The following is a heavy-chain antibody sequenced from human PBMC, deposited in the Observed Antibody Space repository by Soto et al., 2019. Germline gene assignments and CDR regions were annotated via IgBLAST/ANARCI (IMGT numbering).Heavy chain of an antibody. J-gene: IGHJ4*02. CDR2: ISGSGGST. Sequence: PGGSLRLSCAASGFTFSSYAMSWVRQAPGKGLEWVSAISGSGGSTYYADSVKGRFTISRDNSKNTLYLQMNSLRAEDTAVYYCAKDVYYYDSSGYYLFDDWGQGTRVTVAS. D-gene: IGHD3-22*01. V-gene: IGHV3-23*01. CDR3: AKDVYYYDSSGYYLFDD. CDR1: GFTFSSYA.